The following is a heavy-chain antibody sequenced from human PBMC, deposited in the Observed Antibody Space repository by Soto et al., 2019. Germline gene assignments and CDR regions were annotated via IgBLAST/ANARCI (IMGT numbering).Heavy chain of an antibody. J-gene: IGHJ4*02. CDR1: RFTFITYE. CDR3: VRYCSTTLCNGVATRTFDY. V-gene: IGHV3-48*03. CDR2: ISSGGSAV. D-gene: IGHD2-2*01. Sequence: GSLRLSCVASRFTFITYEMHFFRHSPCKWLEWVSYISSGGSAVYYADSVKGRFTISKDNTRNSLYLQMNSLRDEDTALYYCVRYCSTTLCNGVATRTFDYWGQGTLVTVSS.